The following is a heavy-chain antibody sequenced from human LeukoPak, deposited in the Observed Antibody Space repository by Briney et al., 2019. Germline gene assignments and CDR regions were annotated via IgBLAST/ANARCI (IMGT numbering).Heavy chain of an antibody. Sequence: ASVKVSCKASGYTSTSYDINWVRQATGQGLEWMGWMNPNSGNTGYAQKFQGRVTMTRNTSISTAYMELSSLRSEDTAVYYCARGLGSARYCSSTSCSVYNWFDPWGQGTLVTVSS. V-gene: IGHV1-8*01. D-gene: IGHD2-2*01. CDR3: ARGLGSARYCSSTSCSVYNWFDP. J-gene: IGHJ5*02. CDR1: GYTSTSYD. CDR2: MNPNSGNT.